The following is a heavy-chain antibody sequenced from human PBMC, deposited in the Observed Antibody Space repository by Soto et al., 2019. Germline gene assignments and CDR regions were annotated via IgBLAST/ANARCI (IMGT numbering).Heavy chain of an antibody. D-gene: IGHD3-3*01. CDR2: IYYSGST. CDR1: GGSISSYY. V-gene: IGHV4-59*01. Sequence: SETLSLTCTVSGGSISSYYWSWIRQPPGKGLEWIGYIYYSGSTNYNPSLKSRVTISVDTSKNQFSLKLSSVTAADTAVYYCARGAGWQAIFGVVTSSYYYGMDVWGQGTTVTVS. CDR3: ARGAGWQAIFGVVTSSYYYGMDV. J-gene: IGHJ6*02.